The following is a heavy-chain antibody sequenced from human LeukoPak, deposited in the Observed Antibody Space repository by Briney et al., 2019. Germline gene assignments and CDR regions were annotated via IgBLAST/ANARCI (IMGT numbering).Heavy chain of an antibody. Sequence: GASVKVSCKAFGYTFTSNYMHWVRQAPGQGPEWMGVISPSGGSTTYAQKFQGRVTLTRDMSTSTVYMELSSLRSEDTAVYYCARTVRSGLVDTAMVTDIDYWGQGTLVTVSS. CDR1: GYTFTSNY. J-gene: IGHJ4*02. CDR2: ISPSGGST. V-gene: IGHV1-46*01. CDR3: ARTVRSGLVDTAMVTDIDY. D-gene: IGHD5-18*01.